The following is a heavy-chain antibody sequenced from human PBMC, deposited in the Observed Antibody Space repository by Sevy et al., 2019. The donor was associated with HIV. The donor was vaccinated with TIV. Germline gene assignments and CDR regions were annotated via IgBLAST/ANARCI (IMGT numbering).Heavy chain of an antibody. CDR3: ARSFYDYVWAENWFDP. J-gene: IGHJ5*02. V-gene: IGHV1-8*01. Sequence: ASVEVSCKASGYTFTSYDINWVRQATGQGLEWMGWMNPNSGNRGYAQRFQGRVTMTRNTSISTAYMELSSLRSEDTAVYYCARSFYDYVWAENWFDPWGQGTLVTVSS. D-gene: IGHD3-16*01. CDR2: MNPNSGNR. CDR1: GYTFTSYD.